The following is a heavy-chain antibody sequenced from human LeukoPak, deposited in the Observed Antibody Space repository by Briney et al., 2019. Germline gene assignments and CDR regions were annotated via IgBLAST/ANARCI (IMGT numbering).Heavy chain of an antibody. D-gene: IGHD6-13*01. Sequence: ASVKVSCKASGYTFTSYGISWVRQAPGQGLEWMGWISAYNGNTNYAQKLQGRVTMTTDASTSTAYMELRSLRSDDTAVYYCARGLYRGSSWLWPGWFDPRGQGTLVTVSS. CDR1: GYTFTSYG. V-gene: IGHV1-18*01. CDR2: ISAYNGNT. CDR3: ARGLYRGSSWLWPGWFDP. J-gene: IGHJ5*02.